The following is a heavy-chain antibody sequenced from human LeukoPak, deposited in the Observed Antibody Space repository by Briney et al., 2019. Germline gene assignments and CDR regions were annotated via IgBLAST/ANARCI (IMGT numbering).Heavy chain of an antibody. CDR2: IYSGGST. J-gene: IGHJ3*02. D-gene: IGHD4-17*01. Sequence: GSLRLSCAASGFTVSSNYMSWVRQAPGKGLEWVSVIYSGGSTYYAYSVKGRFTISRDNSKNTLYLQMNSLRAEDTAVYYCARAPMTTVDAFDIWGQGTMVTVSS. CDR3: ARAPMTTVDAFDI. V-gene: IGHV3-66*01. CDR1: GFTVSSNY.